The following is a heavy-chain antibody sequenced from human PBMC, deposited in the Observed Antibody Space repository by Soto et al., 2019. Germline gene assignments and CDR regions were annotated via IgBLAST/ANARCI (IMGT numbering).Heavy chain of an antibody. Sequence: SGPTLVNPPETLTLTCTVSGFSLSNARMGVSWIRQPPGKALEWLAHIFSNDEKSYSTSLKSRLTISKDTSKSQVVLTMTNMDPVDTATYYCARILRGLDSSSWYKSYYYYGMDVWGQGTTVTVSS. CDR1: GFSLSNARMG. CDR3: ARILRGLDSSSWYKSYYYYGMDV. D-gene: IGHD6-13*01. J-gene: IGHJ6*02. CDR2: IFSNDEK. V-gene: IGHV2-26*01.